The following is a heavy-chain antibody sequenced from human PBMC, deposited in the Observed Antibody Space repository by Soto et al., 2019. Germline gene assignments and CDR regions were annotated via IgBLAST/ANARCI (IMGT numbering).Heavy chain of an antibody. CDR3: ARLTPDCSGGSCYISRHYFDY. D-gene: IGHD2-15*01. CDR1: GGSISSYY. V-gene: IGHV4-39*01. J-gene: IGHJ4*02. Sequence: SETLSLTCTVSGGSISSYYWGCIRQPPGKGLEWIGSIYYSGSTYYNPSLKSRVTISVDTSKNQFSLKLSSVTAADTAVYYCARLTPDCSGGSCYISRHYFDYWGQGTLVTVSS. CDR2: IYYSGST.